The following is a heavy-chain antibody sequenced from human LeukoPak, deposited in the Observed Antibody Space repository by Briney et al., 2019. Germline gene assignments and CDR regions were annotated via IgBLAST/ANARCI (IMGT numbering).Heavy chain of an antibody. CDR1: GDSISSNNYY. D-gene: IGHD3-3*01. CDR2: IYYRGST. CDR3: ARHNYYNFWNALNWFDP. J-gene: IGHJ5*02. Sequence: SETLSLTCTVSGDSISSNNYYWGWIRQPPGKGLEWIGSIYYRGSTYYNPSLKSRVIMSVDTSENHFSLKLTSVTAAGTAVYYCARHNYYNFWNALNWFDPWGQGTLVTVSS. V-gene: IGHV4-39*01.